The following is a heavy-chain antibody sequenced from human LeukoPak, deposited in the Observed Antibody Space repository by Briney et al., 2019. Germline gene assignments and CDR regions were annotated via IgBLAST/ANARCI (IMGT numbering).Heavy chain of an antibody. CDR1: GGSISSGGYY. D-gene: IGHD3-22*01. J-gene: IGHJ5*02. V-gene: IGHV4-30-4*08. CDR2: IYYSGST. CDR3: ARGLGSSVVIPNWFDP. Sequence: SQTLSLTSSVSGGSISSGGYYWSWIRQHPGKGLEWIGYIYYSGSTYYNPSLKSRITISVDTSKKQFSLKLRSVTAADTAVYYCARGLGSSVVIPNWFDPWGQGILVTVSS.